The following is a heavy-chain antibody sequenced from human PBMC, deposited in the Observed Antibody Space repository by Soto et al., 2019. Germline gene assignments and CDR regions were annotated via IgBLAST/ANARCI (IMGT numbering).Heavy chain of an antibody. CDR1: VFTFSSYA. CDR2: ISGSGGST. D-gene: IGHD6-19*01. CDR3: AKNLSVAGTFYYGMDV. V-gene: IGHV3-23*01. J-gene: IGHJ6*02. Sequence: EVQLLESGGGLVQPGGSLRLSCAVSVFTFSSYAVSWVRQAPGKGLEWVSAISGSGGSTYYADSVKGRFTISRDNSKNTLYLQMNSLRAEDTAVYYCAKNLSVAGTFYYGMDVWGQGTTVTVSS.